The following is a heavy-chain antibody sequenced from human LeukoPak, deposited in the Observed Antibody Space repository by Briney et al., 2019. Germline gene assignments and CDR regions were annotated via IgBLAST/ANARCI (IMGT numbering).Heavy chain of an antibody. J-gene: IGHJ4*02. CDR3: ARDEFLRGAAAGIAY. V-gene: IGHV4-39*07. CDR2: IYYSGST. Sequence: PSETLSLTCTVSGGSISSSSYYWGWIRQPPGKGLEWIGSIYYSGSTYYNPSLKSRVTISVDTSKNQFSLKLSSVTAADTAVYYCARDEFLRGAAAGIAYWGQGTLVTVSS. D-gene: IGHD6-13*01. CDR1: GGSISSSSYY.